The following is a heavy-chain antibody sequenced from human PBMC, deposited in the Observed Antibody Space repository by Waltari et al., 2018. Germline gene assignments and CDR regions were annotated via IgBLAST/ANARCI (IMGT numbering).Heavy chain of an antibody. Sequence: QVQLQESGPGLVKPSQTLSLTCTVSGGSISSGSYYWSWIRQPAGKGLEWIGRIYTSGSTNHNPTRKSRVTISVDTSKNQFSLKLSSVTAADTAVDYCARDRGLAWLFPDAFDIWGQGTMVTVSS. CDR2: IYTSGST. CDR3: ARDRGLAWLFPDAFDI. D-gene: IGHD3-3*01. J-gene: IGHJ3*02. V-gene: IGHV4-61*02. CDR1: GGSISSGSYY.